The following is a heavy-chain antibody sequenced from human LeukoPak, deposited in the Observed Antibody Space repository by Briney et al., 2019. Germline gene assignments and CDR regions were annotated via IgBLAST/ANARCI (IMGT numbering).Heavy chain of an antibody. CDR2: VDLLGRT. J-gene: IGHJ4*02. CDR3: AREGGPYRPLDY. V-gene: IGHV4-4*02. CDR1: GGSISNTNW. Sequence: SETLSLTCGVSGGSISNTNWWTWVSQPPGKGLEWVGEVDLLGRTNYNPSLTSRVAISVDKSENHISLWLTSVTAADTAVYYCAREGGPYRPLDYSGQGTLVTVSS.